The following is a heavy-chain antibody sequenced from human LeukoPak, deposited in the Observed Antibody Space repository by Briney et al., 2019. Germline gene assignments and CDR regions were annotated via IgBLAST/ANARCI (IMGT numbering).Heavy chain of an antibody. D-gene: IGHD2-21*02. CDR1: GFTYNNFW. CDR3: AGGDVTFYFDF. CDR2: INQDGSEK. Sequence: AGGSLRLSCASSGFTYNNFWMTWVRQAPGKGLEWVANINQDGSEKFLLDSVKGRFTISRDTAENSISLQMNSLREDDTAVYYCAGGDVTFYFDFWGQGTLVTGSS. V-gene: IGHV3-7*01. J-gene: IGHJ4*02.